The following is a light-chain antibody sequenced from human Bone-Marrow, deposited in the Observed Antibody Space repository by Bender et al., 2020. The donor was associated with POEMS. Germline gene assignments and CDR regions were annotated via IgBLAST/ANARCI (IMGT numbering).Light chain of an antibody. Sequence: QSVVTQPPSLSESPRQRVTISCSGSSSNIGNNGVNWYQQLPGEAPKLLIYYDDLLTPGVSDRFSASRSGTSASLAISELRSEDEALFYCSAWDDSLDGGVFGGGTKLTVL. V-gene: IGLV1-36*01. CDR3: SAWDDSLDGGV. CDR2: YDD. J-gene: IGLJ3*02. CDR1: SSNIGNNG.